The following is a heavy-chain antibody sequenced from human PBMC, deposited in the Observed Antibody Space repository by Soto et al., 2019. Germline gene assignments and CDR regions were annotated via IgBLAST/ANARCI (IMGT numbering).Heavy chain of an antibody. CDR1: GSSINSSGYY. CDR2: MFYGVST. J-gene: IGHJ4*02. CDR3: ASFPSGHLVDY. Sequence: PSETLSLTCTVSGSSINSSGYYWGWIRQPPGKGLEWIGSMFYGVSTYYNPSLKSRVTVSVDTSKNQFSLNLRSVTAADTAVYYCASFPSGHLVDYWGQGTLVTVAS. V-gene: IGHV4-39*01. D-gene: IGHD3-10*01.